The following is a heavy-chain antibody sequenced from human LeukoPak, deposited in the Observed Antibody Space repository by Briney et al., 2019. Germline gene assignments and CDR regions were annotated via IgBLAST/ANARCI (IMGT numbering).Heavy chain of an antibody. CDR2: NNGDGSTT. CDR3: ARDPRNIGLAP. D-gene: IGHD5-12*01. J-gene: IGHJ5*02. Sequence: PGGSLRLSCEASGFSLSGYWMYWVRQAPGKGLMYISRNNGDGSTTNYADLVKGRVTMSRDNVKNTLYLQMNSLRAEDTAVYYCARDPRNIGLAPWGQGTLVTVSS. CDR1: GFSLSGYW. V-gene: IGHV3-74*01.